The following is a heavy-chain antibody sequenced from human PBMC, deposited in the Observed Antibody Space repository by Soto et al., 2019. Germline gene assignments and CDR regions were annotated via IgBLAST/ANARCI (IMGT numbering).Heavy chain of an antibody. J-gene: IGHJ4*02. D-gene: IGHD1-7*01. Sequence: ASVKVSCKVSGYTLTELSMHWVRQAPGKGLEWMGGFDPEDGETIYAQKFKGRVTMTEDTSTDTAYMELSSLRSEDTAVYYCATDLKAKLPNWVEVFDYWGQGTLVTVSS. CDR2: FDPEDGET. CDR1: GYTLTELS. CDR3: ATDLKAKLPNWVEVFDY. V-gene: IGHV1-24*01.